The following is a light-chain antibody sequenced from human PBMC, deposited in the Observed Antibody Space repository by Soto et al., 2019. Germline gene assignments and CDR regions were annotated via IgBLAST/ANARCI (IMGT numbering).Light chain of an antibody. CDR3: QQYDDIPPT. CDR2: DAS. CDR1: QDITNY. V-gene: IGKV1-33*01. Sequence: DIQMTQSPSSLTASVGDSVTITCQASQDITNYLNWYQQKPGKAPKLLIYDASNLEPGVPSRFSGRGSGADFTFSISSLPPEDIATYYCQQYDDIPPTFGQGTRLEIK. J-gene: IGKJ5*01.